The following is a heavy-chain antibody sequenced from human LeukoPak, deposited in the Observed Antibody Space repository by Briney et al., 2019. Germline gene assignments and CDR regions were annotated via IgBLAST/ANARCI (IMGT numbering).Heavy chain of an antibody. Sequence: SETLSLTCGVSGYSISSGYYWAWIRQPPGKGLEWMASIYHSGTTYSNPSLQSRVSLSVDTSKNQFSLKVSSVTAADPAVYYCARDPAMTFNWFDPWGQGTLVTVSS. CDR1: GYSISSGYY. CDR2: IYHSGTT. J-gene: IGHJ5*02. V-gene: IGHV4-38-2*02. CDR3: ARDPAMTFNWFDP. D-gene: IGHD2-21*02.